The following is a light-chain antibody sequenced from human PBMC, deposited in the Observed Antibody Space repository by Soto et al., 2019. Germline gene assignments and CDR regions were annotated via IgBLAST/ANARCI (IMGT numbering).Light chain of an antibody. V-gene: IGKV3-20*01. CDR1: QSVGISY. J-gene: IGKJ4*01. CDR3: QHYVNWPLT. Sequence: EIVLTQSPGTLSLSPGERATLSCRASQSVGISYLAWYQQKPGQAPRLLIYGASSRATGIPDRFSGSGSGTDFTLTISRLEPEDFAVYYCQHYVNWPLTFGGGTKVESK. CDR2: GAS.